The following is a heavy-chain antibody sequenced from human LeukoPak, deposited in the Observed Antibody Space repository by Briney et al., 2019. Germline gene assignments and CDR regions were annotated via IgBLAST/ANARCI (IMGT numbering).Heavy chain of an antibody. Sequence: SETLSLTCAVYGGSFSGYYWSWIRQPPGKGLEWIGEINHSGSTNHNPSLKSRVTISVDTSKNQFSLKLSSVTAADTAVYYCARAIRLYGDYSFDPWGQGTLVTVSS. CDR2: INHSGST. CDR1: GGSFSGYY. D-gene: IGHD4-17*01. CDR3: ARAIRLYGDYSFDP. J-gene: IGHJ5*02. V-gene: IGHV4-34*01.